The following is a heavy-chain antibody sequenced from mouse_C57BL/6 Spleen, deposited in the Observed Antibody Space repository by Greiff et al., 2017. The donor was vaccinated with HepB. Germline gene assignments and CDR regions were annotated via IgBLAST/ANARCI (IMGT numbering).Heavy chain of an antibody. CDR3: ARDSSGYRAY. D-gene: IGHD3-2*02. V-gene: IGHV3-6*01. Sequence: VQLKESGPGLVKPSQSLSLTCSVTGYSITSGYYWNWIRQFPGNKLEWMGYISYDGSNNYNPSLKNRISITRDTSKNQFFLKLNSVTTEDTATYYCARDSSGYRAYWGQGTLVTVSA. CDR2: ISYDGSN. CDR1: GYSITSGYY. J-gene: IGHJ3*01.